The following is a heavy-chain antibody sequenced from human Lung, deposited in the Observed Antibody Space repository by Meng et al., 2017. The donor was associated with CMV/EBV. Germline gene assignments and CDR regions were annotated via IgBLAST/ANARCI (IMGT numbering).Heavy chain of an antibody. CDR2: IYYSGST. CDR1: GGSISSSSYY. Sequence: SXTXSLXCTVSGGSISSSSYYWGWIRQPPGKGLEWIGSIYYSGSTYYNPSLKSRVTISVDTSKNQFSLKLSSVTAADMAVYYCAKENYDSSGDDAFDIWGQGTXVT. V-gene: IGHV4-39*07. J-gene: IGHJ3*02. D-gene: IGHD3-22*01. CDR3: AKENYDSSGDDAFDI.